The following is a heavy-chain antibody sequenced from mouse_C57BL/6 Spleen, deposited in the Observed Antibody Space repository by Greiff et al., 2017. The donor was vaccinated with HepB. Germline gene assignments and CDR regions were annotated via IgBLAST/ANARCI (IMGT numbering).Heavy chain of an antibody. V-gene: IGHV1-61*01. CDR3: ARGYYSNPAWFAY. D-gene: IGHD2-5*01. Sequence: VKLQQPGAELVRPGSSVKLSCKASGYTFTSYWMDWVKQRPGQGLEWIGNIYPSDSETHYNQKFKDKATLTVDKSSSTAYMQLSSLTSEDSAVYYCARGYYSNPAWFAYWGQGTLVTVSA. CDR2: IYPSDSET. CDR1: GYTFTSYW. J-gene: IGHJ3*01.